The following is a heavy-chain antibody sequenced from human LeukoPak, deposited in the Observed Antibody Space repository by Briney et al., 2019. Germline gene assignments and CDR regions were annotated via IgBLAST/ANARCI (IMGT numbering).Heavy chain of an antibody. CDR3: ARSQGDNSGYYSVLYAFDI. CDR2: IYYSGST. D-gene: IGHD3-22*01. Sequence: PSETLSLTCTVSGVSISSYYWSWIRQPPGKGLEWIGYIYYSGSTNYNPSLKSRVTISVDTSKNQFSLKLSSVTAADTAVYYCARSQGDNSGYYSVLYAFDIWGPGTMVTVSS. J-gene: IGHJ3*02. V-gene: IGHV4-59*01. CDR1: GVSISSYY.